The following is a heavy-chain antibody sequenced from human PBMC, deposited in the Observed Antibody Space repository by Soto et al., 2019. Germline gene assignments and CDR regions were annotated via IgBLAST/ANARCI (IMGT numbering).Heavy chain of an antibody. CDR2: ISSSGSTI. Sequence: GGSLRLSCAASGFTFSDYYMSWIRQAPGKGLEWVSYISSSGSTIYYADSVKGRFTISRDNAKNSLYLQMNSLRAEDTAVYYCARDKKVTGTQDYYYYMDVWGKGTTVTVSS. V-gene: IGHV3-11*01. CDR1: GFTFSDYY. J-gene: IGHJ6*03. D-gene: IGHD1-20*01. CDR3: ARDKKVTGTQDYYYYMDV.